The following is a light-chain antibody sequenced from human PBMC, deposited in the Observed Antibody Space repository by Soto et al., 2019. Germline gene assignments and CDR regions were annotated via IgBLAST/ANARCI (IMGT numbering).Light chain of an antibody. Sequence: QSALTQPRSVSGSPGQSVTISCTGTSSDVGGYNYVSWYQQHPGKAPKLMIFDVSKRPSGVPDRFAGSKSGNTASLTISGLQAEDGADYYCCSYVGWYSLIFGGGTKLTVL. J-gene: IGLJ2*01. CDR1: SSDVGGYNY. V-gene: IGLV2-11*01. CDR3: CSYVGWYSLI. CDR2: DVS.